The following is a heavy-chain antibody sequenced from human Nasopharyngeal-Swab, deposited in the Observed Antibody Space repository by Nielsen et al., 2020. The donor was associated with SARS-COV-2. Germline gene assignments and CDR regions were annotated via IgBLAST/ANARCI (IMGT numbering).Heavy chain of an antibody. Sequence: GESLKISCAASGFTFSSYSMNWVRQAPGKGLEWVSSISSSSSYIYYADSVKGRFTISRDNAKNSLYLQMNSLRAEDTAVYYCARGGYYYDSSGYYDYWGQGTLVTVSS. D-gene: IGHD3-22*01. CDR3: ARGGYYYDSSGYYDY. CDR1: GFTFSSYS. CDR2: ISSSSSYI. V-gene: IGHV3-21*01. J-gene: IGHJ4*02.